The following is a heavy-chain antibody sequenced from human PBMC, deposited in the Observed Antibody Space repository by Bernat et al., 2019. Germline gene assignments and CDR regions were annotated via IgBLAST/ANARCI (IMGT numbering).Heavy chain of an antibody. CDR1: GGSISSRTYY. CDR2: IHYSGST. CDR3: ARYSSSSWSWWGDS. Sequence: GGSISSRTYYWGWIRQPTGKGLEWIGSIHYSGSTDYNPSLKSRLTISGDTSKNQFSLKLSSVTAADTAVYYCARYSSSSWSWWGDSGGQGIL. V-gene: IGHV4-39*01. D-gene: IGHD6-6*01. J-gene: IGHJ4*02.